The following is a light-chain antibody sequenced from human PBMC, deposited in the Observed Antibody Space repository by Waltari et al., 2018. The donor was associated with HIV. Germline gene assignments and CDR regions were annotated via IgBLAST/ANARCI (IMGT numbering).Light chain of an antibody. Sequence: DIQMTQSPSSLSATVGDRVTITCRASQTIGIYLNWYQQKPGKAPNLLIYAASRLQSGVPSRFRGSGSETDFTLTISSLQPEDFATYYCQQSYSTPPTFGGGTKVDIK. CDR1: QTIGIY. J-gene: IGKJ4*01. CDR2: AAS. CDR3: QQSYSTPPT. V-gene: IGKV1-39*01.